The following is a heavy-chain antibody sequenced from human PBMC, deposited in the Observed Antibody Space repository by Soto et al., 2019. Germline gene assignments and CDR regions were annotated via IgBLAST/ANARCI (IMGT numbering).Heavy chain of an antibody. J-gene: IGHJ4*02. CDR3: ARREIQGPIDY. V-gene: IGHV4-28*01. Sequence: QVQLQESGPGLVKPSDTLSLTCAVSGYSISSSNWWGWIRQPPGKGLEWIGYIYYSGTTYYNPSLKSRVTLSAXTSKNQFSLKLTSVTAVDTAVYYCARREIQGPIDYWGQGTLVTVSS. CDR2: IYYSGTT. CDR1: GYSISSSNW. D-gene: IGHD1-26*01.